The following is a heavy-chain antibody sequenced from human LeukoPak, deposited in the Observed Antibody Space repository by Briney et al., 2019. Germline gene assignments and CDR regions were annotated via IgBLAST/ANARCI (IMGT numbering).Heavy chain of an antibody. D-gene: IGHD3-10*01. J-gene: IGHJ4*02. V-gene: IGHV3-33*01. Sequence: SGGSLRLSCAASGLTFSSYGMHWVRQAPGKGLEWVAVIWYDGSNKYYADTVKGRFTISRDNSKNTLYLQMNSLRAEDTAVYYCARDSGRYYFDYWGQGTLVTVSS. CDR1: GLTFSSYG. CDR3: ARDSGRYYFDY. CDR2: IWYDGSNK.